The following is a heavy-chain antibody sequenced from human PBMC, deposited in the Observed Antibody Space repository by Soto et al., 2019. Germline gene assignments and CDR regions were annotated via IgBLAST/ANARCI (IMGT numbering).Heavy chain of an antibody. CDR2: ISWDGGST. V-gene: IGHV3-43D*04. Sequence: PGGSLRLSCAASGFTFDDYAMHWVRQAPGKGLEWVSLISWDGGSTYYADSVKGRFTISRDNSKNSLYLQMNSLRAEDAALYYCALLDTAMATRDYYYGMDVWGQGTTVTVSS. CDR3: ALLDTAMATRDYYYGMDV. J-gene: IGHJ6*02. CDR1: GFTFDDYA. D-gene: IGHD5-18*01.